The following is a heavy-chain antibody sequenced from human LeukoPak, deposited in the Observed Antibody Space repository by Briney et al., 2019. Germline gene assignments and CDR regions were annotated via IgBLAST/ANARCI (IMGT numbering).Heavy chain of an antibody. CDR3: AKLGEPAVNAFDI. J-gene: IGHJ3*02. CDR2: ISGSGGST. Sequence: GGSLRLSCAAPGVTFSSYAMSWGRQAPGKGLEWVSAISGSGGSTYYADSVKGRFTISRDTSKNTLYLQMNSLRAEDTAVYYCAKLGEPAVNAFDIWGQGTMVTVSS. D-gene: IGHD2-2*01. V-gene: IGHV3-23*01. CDR1: GVTFSSYA.